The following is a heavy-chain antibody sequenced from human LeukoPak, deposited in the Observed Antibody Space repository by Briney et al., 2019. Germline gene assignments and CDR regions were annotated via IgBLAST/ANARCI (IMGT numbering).Heavy chain of an antibody. Sequence: GGSLRLSCAASGFTFSNAWMSWVRQAPGKGLEWVGRIKSKTDGGTTDYAAPVKGRFTISRDDSKNTLYLQMNSLKTEDTAVYYCTTDNYYDSSGYSWGQGTLVTVSS. V-gene: IGHV3-15*01. CDR3: TTDNYYDSSGYS. CDR2: IKSKTDGGTT. D-gene: IGHD3-22*01. CDR1: GFTFSNAW. J-gene: IGHJ4*02.